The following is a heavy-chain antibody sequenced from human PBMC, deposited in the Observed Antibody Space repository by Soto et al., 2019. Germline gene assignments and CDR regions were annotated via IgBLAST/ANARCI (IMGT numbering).Heavy chain of an antibody. CDR3: ARDAGNTDY. CDR2: IYSGGST. V-gene: IGHV3-53*02. Sequence: EVQLVESGGGLIQPGGSLRLSCAASGFTVSSNFEIWVRQAPGKGLECVSIIYSGGSTYYADSVEGRFTISRDTSENMLYLQMNSLRAEDTARYYCARDAGNTDYWGQGTLVTVSS. CDR1: GFTVSSNF. J-gene: IGHJ4*02.